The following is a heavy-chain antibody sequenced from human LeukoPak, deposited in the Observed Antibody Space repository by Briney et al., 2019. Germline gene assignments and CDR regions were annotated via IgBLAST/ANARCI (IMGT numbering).Heavy chain of an antibody. J-gene: IGHJ3*02. V-gene: IGHV3-21*04. CDR2: ISSSSSYI. CDR3: AKSYGDYTHDAFDI. CDR1: GFTFSSYS. Sequence: GGSLRLSCAASGFTFSSYSMNWVRQAPGKGLEWVSSISSSSSYIYYADSVKGRFTISRDNAKNSLYLQMNSLRAEDTAVYYCAKSYGDYTHDAFDIWGQGTMVTVSS. D-gene: IGHD4-17*01.